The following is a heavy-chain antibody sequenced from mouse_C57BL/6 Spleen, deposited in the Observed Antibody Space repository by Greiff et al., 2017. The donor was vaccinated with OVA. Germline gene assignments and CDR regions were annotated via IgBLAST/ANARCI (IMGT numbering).Heavy chain of an antibody. CDR3: ASPYDYDVAY. D-gene: IGHD2-4*01. CDR1: GFTFSSYC. J-gene: IGHJ3*01. CDR2: ISSGGSYT. Sequence: EVQLVESGGDLVKPGGSLKLSCAASGFTFSSYCMSWVRQTPDKRLEWVATISSGGSYTYYPDSVKGRFTISRDNAKNTLYLQMSSLKSEDTAMYYCASPYDYDVAYWGQGTLVTVSA. V-gene: IGHV5-6*01.